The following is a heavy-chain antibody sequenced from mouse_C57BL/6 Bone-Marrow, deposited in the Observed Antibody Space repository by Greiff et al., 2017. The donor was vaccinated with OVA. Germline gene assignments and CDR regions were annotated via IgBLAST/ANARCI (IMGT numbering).Heavy chain of an antibody. J-gene: IGHJ2*01. CDR1: GFNIKDDY. V-gene: IGHV14-4*01. Sequence: EVKLQESGAELVRPGASVKLSCTASGFNIKDDYMHWVKQRPEQGLEWIGWIDPENGDTEYASKFQGKATITADTSSNTAYLQLSSLTSEDTAVYYCTTDSRGFDYWGQGTTLTVSS. CDR3: TTDSRGFDY. CDR2: IDPENGDT.